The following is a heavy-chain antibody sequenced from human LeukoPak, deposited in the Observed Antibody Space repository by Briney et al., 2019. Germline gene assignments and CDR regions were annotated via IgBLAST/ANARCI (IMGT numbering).Heavy chain of an antibody. V-gene: IGHV1-46*01. J-gene: IGHJ3*02. CDR2: INPSGGST. CDR3: AKVGVTKNDAFDI. Sequence: WASVKVSCKASGYTFTSYYMHWVRQAPGQGLEWMGIINPSGGSTSYAQKFQGRVTMTRDMSTSTVYMELSSLRSEDTAVYYCAKVGVTKNDAFDIWGQGTMVTVSS. CDR1: GYTFTSYY. D-gene: IGHD1-26*01.